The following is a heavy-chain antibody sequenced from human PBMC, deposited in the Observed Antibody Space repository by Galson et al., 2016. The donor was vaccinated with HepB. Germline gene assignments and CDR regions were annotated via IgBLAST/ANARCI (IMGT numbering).Heavy chain of an antibody. J-gene: IGHJ1*01. CDR2: IKPDGSER. V-gene: IGHV3-7*03. CDR3: ALYYYDSTGFVEYFQH. D-gene: IGHD3-22*01. Sequence: LRLSCAASGFTFGSVWMSWVRQAPGKGLEWVANIKPDGSERYYVDSLKGRFTISRDNAENSLNLQMNNLRAEDTAVYFCALYYYDSTGFVEYFQHWGQGTRVTVSS. CDR1: GFTFGSVW.